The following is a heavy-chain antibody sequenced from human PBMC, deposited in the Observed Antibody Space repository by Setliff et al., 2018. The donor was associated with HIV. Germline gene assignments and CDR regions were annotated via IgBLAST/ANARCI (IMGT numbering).Heavy chain of an antibody. D-gene: IGHD4-17*01. J-gene: IGHJ4*02. Sequence: PSETLSLTCTVSRGSITSGDYYWSWIRQPPGKGLEWIGYIYYSVSTYFNPSLKSRVTMSADTSKNQFSLKLTSVTAADTAVYYCARDPPGYGDSKDYWGQGKLVTVSS. CDR3: ARDPPGYGDSKDY. CDR1: RGSITSGDYY. CDR2: IYYSVST. V-gene: IGHV4-30-4*08.